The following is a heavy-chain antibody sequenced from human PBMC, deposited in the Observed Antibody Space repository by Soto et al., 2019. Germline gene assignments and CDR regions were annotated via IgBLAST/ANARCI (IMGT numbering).Heavy chain of an antibody. CDR3: SGGVGDAF. CDR1: EGTVIRDW. V-gene: IGHV3-7*04. CDR2: TNQDGSEK. J-gene: IGHJ4*02. Sequence: EVHLVESGGGLVQTGGSLRLSCAIFEGTVIRDWMNWVRQAPGKGLEWVAHTNQDGSEKYYVDSVKGRFTISRDKDKNSLYLQMNSLRAEDTAMYYCSGGVGDAFWGQGTLVTVSS. D-gene: IGHD1-26*01.